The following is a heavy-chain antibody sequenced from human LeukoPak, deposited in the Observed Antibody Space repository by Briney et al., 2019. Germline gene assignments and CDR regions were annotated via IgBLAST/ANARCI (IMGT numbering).Heavy chain of an antibody. D-gene: IGHD2-15*01. CDR1: GGSFSGYY. Sequence: SETLSLTCAVYGGSFSGYYWSWIRQPPGKGLEWIGYIYYSGSTNYNPSLKSRVTISVDTSKNQFSLKLGSVTAADTAVYYCARLLVVGVSYGMDVWGQGTTVTVSS. V-gene: IGHV4-59*01. CDR3: ARLLVVGVSYGMDV. J-gene: IGHJ6*02. CDR2: IYYSGST.